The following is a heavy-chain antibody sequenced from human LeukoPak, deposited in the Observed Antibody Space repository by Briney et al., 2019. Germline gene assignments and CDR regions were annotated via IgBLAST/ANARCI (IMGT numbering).Heavy chain of an antibody. CDR3: ARGDSSGYYYSYYYYMDV. D-gene: IGHD3-22*01. Sequence: ASVKVSCKASGYTFTSYDINWVRQATGQGLEWMGWMNPNSGNTGYAQKFQGRVTITRNTSISTAYMELSSLRSEGTAVYYCARGDSSGYYYSYYYYMDVWGKGTTVTVSS. CDR1: GYTFTSYD. CDR2: MNPNSGNT. J-gene: IGHJ6*03. V-gene: IGHV1-8*03.